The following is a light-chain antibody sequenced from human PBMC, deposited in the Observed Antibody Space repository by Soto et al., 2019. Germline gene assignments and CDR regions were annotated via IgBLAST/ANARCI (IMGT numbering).Light chain of an antibody. V-gene: IGKV3D-15*01. CDR3: QQYINRSPCT. CDR2: GAT. CDR1: QSVSSN. J-gene: IGKJ4*01. Sequence: EIVMTQSPSSLSASPGERATLSCRASQSVSSNLAWYQQKPGQAPKLLMYGATTRATGSPARFSGSGSGTEFTLTISSRQSEDYAVYYYQQYINRSPCTFGRGTKVDIK.